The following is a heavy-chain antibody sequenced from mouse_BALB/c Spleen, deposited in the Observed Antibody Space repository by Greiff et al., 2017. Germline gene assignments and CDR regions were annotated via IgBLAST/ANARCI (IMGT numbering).Heavy chain of an antibody. V-gene: IGHV1S127*01. Sequence: QVQLQQSGAELVKPGASVKMSCKASGYTFTSYWMHWVKQRPGQGLEWIGTIDPSDSYTSYNQKFKGKATLTVDTSSSTAYMQLSSLTSEDSAVYYCTKTYDGYSGFDYWGQGTTLTVSS. CDR2: IDPSDSYT. J-gene: IGHJ2*01. CDR1: GYTFTSYW. CDR3: TKTYDGYSGFDY. D-gene: IGHD2-3*01.